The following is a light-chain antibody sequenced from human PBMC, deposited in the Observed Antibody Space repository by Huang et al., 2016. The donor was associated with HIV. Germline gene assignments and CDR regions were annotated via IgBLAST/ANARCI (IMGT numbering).Light chain of an antibody. CDR3: QQYYSFPLT. CDR2: ATS. CDR1: QDINTY. J-gene: IGKJ1*01. Sequence: AIRITQSPSSLSASTGDKVSITFRASQDINTYLAWYQQKPGKPPSRLIYATSTLQSGVPSRFSGSGSGTDFTLTITHLQSEDFATYYCQQYYSFPLTFGQGSQVEV. V-gene: IGKV1-8*01.